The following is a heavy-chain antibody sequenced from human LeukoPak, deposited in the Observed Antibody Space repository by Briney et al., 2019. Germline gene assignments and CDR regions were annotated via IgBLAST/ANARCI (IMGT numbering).Heavy chain of an antibody. Sequence: ASVKVSCKASGYTFTGYYMHWVRQAPGQGLEWMGWINPNSGGTNYAQKFQGRVTMTRDTSIGTAYMELSRLRSDDTAVYYCARDRSSGWYDPFDYWGQGTLVTVSS. CDR2: INPNSGGT. CDR3: ARDRSSGWYDPFDY. V-gene: IGHV1-2*02. D-gene: IGHD6-19*01. CDR1: GYTFTGYY. J-gene: IGHJ4*02.